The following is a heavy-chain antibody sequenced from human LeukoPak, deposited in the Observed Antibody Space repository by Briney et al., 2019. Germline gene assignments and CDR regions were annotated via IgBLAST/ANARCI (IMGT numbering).Heavy chain of an antibody. CDR1: GFTFTNYY. CDR2: ISPTGSST. V-gene: IGHV1-46*01. J-gene: IGHJ5*02. CDR3: ARDDSYGPRDWFDP. Sequence: ASVKVSCKASGFTFTNYYMHWVRQAPGQGLEWMGLISPTGSSTNYAQKFQGRVTITADKSTSTAYMELSSLRSEDTAVYYCARDDSYGPRDWFDPWGQGTLVTVSS. D-gene: IGHD5-18*01.